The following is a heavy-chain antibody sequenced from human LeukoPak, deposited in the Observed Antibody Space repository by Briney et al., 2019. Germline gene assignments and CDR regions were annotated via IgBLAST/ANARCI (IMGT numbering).Heavy chain of an antibody. D-gene: IGHD3-10*01. J-gene: IGHJ4*02. CDR3: ASGDRSYFDY. CDR2: IYHSGST. V-gene: IGHV4-30-2*01. Sequence: SETLSLTCAVSGGSISSGGYSWSWIRQPPGKGLEWIGYIYHSGSTYYNPSLKSRVTISVDRSKNQFSLKLSSVTAADTAVYYCASGDRSYFDYWGQGTLVTVSS. CDR1: GGSISSGGYS.